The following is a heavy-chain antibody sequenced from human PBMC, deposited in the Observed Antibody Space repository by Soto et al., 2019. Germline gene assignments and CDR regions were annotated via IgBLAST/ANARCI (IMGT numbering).Heavy chain of an antibody. CDR3: VRERLAPYGEFDY. CDR2: ISYDGTKK. J-gene: IGHJ4*02. D-gene: IGHD3-10*01. CDR1: GFTFSSFA. Sequence: PVGSLRLSGAASGFTFSSFALHWVRQSPGKGLEWVAAISYDGTKKYYADSVKGRFSISRDNSKNTLYLQVNSLRPEDTAVYSCVRERLAPYGEFDYWGLGTLVTVSS. V-gene: IGHV3-30-3*01.